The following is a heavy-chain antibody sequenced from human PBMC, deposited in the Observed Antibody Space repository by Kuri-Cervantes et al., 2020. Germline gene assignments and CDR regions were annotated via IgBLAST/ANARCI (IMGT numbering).Heavy chain of an antibody. Sequence: GESLKISCAASGFTFSSYGMHWVRQAPGKGLEWVAVIWYDGSNKYYADSVKGRFTISRDNSKNTLYLQMNSLRAEGTAVYYCARDYVLRYFDWSLNGMDVWGQGTTVTDSS. CDR2: IWYDGSNK. V-gene: IGHV3-33*01. J-gene: IGHJ6*02. CDR1: GFTFSSYG. D-gene: IGHD3-9*01. CDR3: ARDYVLRYFDWSLNGMDV.